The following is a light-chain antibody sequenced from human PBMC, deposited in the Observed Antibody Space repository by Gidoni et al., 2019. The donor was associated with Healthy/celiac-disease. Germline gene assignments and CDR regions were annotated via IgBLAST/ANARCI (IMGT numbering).Light chain of an antibody. CDR1: QSISSY. CDR2: AAS. Sequence: DIKMTQSPSSLSASVGDRVTITCRASQSISSYLNWYQQKPGKAPKLLIYAASSLQSGVPSRFSGSGSGTDFTLTISSLQPEDVATYYCQQSYSTPPTFGQGTKVEIK. CDR3: QQSYSTPPT. V-gene: IGKV1-39*01. J-gene: IGKJ1*01.